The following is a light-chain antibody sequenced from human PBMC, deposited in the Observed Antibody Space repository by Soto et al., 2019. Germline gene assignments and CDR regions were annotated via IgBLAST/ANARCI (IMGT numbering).Light chain of an antibody. V-gene: IGLV2-14*01. CDR1: SSDVGGYNY. CDR2: DVS. Sequence: SVLTQPASGSGSPGRSITISCTGTSSDVGGYNYVSWYQQHPGKAPKLMIYDVSNRPSGVSNRFSGSKSGNTASLTISGLQAEDEADYYCSSYTSSSTLFGGGTQLTVL. J-gene: IGLJ2*01. CDR3: SSYTSSSTL.